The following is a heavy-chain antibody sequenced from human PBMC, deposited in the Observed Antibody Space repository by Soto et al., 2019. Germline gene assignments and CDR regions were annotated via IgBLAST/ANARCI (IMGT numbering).Heavy chain of an antibody. D-gene: IGHD2-8*01. CDR3: ARDRVSDIVLMVYAHYYGMDV. V-gene: IGHV3-23*01. CDR1: GFTFSSCA. J-gene: IGHJ6*02. Sequence: AGGSLRLSCAASGFTFSSCAMSWVRQTPGKGLEWVSSISGSGERAFYADSVTGRFTISRDNSRNTLTLQMNSLRDEDTAVYYCARDRVSDIVLMVYAHYYGMDVWGQGTTVTVSS. CDR2: ISGSGERA.